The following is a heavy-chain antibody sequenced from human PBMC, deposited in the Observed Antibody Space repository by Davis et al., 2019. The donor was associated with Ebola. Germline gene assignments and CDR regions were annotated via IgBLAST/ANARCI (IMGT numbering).Heavy chain of an antibody. J-gene: IGHJ4*02. CDR2: ISGYNGNT. D-gene: IGHD2-2*01. CDR3: ARARWDIVVVPAATYFDY. CDR1: GSTFTSYG. V-gene: IGHV1-18*01. Sequence: ASVKVSCKASGSTFTSYGISWVRQAPGQGLEWMGWISGYNGNTNYAQKLQGRVTMTTDTSTSTAYMDLRSLRSDDTAVYYCARARWDIVVVPAATYFDYWGQGTLVTVSS.